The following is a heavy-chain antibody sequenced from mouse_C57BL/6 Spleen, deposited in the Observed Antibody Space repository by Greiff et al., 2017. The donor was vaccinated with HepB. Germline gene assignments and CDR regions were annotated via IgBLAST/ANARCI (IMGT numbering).Heavy chain of an antibody. V-gene: IGHV1-50*01. D-gene: IGHD2-5*01. CDR3: ARFHYSNNYAMDY. Sequence: QLQQPGAELVKPGASVKLSCKASGYTFTSYWMQWVKQRPGQGLEWIGEIDPSDSYTNYNQKFKGKATLTVDTSSSTAYMQLSSLTSEDSAVYYCARFHYSNNYAMDYWGQGTSVTVSS. CDR2: IDPSDSYT. CDR1: GYTFTSYW. J-gene: IGHJ4*01.